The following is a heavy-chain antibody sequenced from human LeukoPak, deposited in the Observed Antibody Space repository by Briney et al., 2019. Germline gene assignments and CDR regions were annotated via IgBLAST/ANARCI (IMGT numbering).Heavy chain of an antibody. CDR2: IRYDGSNK. V-gene: IGHV3-30*02. Sequence: GGSLRLSCAASGFTFSSYGMHWVRQAPGKGLEWVTFIRYDGSNKYYADSVKGRFTISRDNSKNTLNLHMNSLRAEDTAVYYCAKDPTHYRVWDYYETIGLSYWGQGTLVAVSS. D-gene: IGHD3-22*01. J-gene: IGHJ4*02. CDR3: AKDPTHYRVWDYYETIGLSY. CDR1: GFTFSSYG.